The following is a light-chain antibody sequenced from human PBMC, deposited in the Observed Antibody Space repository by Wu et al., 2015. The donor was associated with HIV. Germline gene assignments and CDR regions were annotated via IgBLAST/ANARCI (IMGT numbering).Light chain of an antibody. J-gene: IGKJ1*01. CDR2: AAS. V-gene: IGKV1-9*01. CDR3: QKYNTAPWT. Sequence: DIQLTQSPSFLSVSVGDRVTLTCRASQGISSYLAWYQQKPGKAPKLLIYAASTLQSGVPSRFSGSGSGTEFTLTISSLQPEDVATYYCQKYNTAPWTFGQGTKVEMK. CDR1: QGISSY.